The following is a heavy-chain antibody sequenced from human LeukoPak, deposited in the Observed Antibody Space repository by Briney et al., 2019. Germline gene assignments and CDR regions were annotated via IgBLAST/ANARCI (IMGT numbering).Heavy chain of an antibody. J-gene: IGHJ4*02. CDR1: GFTFSSYA. CDR2: ISSSSSYI. V-gene: IGHV3-21*01. D-gene: IGHD1-26*01. Sequence: GGSLRLSCAASGFTFSSYAMHWVRQAPGKGLEWVSSISSSSSYIYYADSVKGRFTFSRDNSKNTLFLQMSSLRTEDTAVYYCAREDLRSSAFDYWGQGTLVTVTS. CDR3: AREDLRSSAFDY.